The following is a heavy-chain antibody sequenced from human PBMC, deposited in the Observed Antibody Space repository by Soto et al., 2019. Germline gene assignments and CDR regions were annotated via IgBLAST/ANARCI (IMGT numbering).Heavy chain of an antibody. Sequence: GGSLRLSCEASGVTFNTYVMSWVRQTPGKGLEWVSSISNIGTTTYADSAKGRFTISRDNFKNTLHLEMSSLRAEDTAVYYCAKRSIAAAGYSFDYWGQGILVTVSP. CDR1: GVTFNTYV. V-gene: IGHV3-23*01. D-gene: IGHD6-13*01. CDR3: AKRSIAAAGYSFDY. J-gene: IGHJ4*02. CDR2: ISNIGTTT.